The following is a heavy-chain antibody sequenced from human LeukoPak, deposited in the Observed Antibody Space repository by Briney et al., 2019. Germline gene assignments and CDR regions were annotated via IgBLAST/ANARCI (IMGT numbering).Heavy chain of an antibody. J-gene: IGHJ5*02. Sequence: SETLSLTCAVSGGSFSGYYWSWIRQPPGKGLEWIGEINHSGSTNYNPSLKIRVTISVDTSKNQFSLKLSSVTAADTAVYYCAQFGVGGRGPHNWFDPWGQGTLVTVSS. V-gene: IGHV4-34*01. CDR1: GGSFSGYY. D-gene: IGHD2-15*01. CDR3: AQFGVGGRGPHNWFDP. CDR2: INHSGST.